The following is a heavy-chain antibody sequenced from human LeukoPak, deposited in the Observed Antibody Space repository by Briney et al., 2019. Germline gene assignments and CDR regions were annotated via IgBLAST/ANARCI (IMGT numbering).Heavy chain of an antibody. CDR3: AKGGDFWSGNIAQKNNWFDP. D-gene: IGHD3-3*01. CDR1: GFTFSIYA. V-gene: IGHV3-23*01. CDR2: ISGSGGST. J-gene: IGHJ5*02. Sequence: GGSLRLSCAASGFTFSIYAMSWVRQALGKGLEWVSAISGSGGSTYYADSVKGRFTISRDNSKNTLYLQMNSLRAEDTAVYYCAKGGDFWSGNIAQKNNWFDPWGQGTLVTVSS.